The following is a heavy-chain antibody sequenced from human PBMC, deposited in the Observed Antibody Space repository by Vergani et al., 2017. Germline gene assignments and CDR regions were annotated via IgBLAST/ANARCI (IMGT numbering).Heavy chain of an antibody. CDR3: AHARSSGYTYYFMDV. Sequence: QITLKESGPTLVKPTQTLTLTCTFSGFSLTTTRVGVSWLRQPPGEALEWLALIYWDNDKDYSPSLKSRLTITKDTSKNQVVLTMTNMDPVDTATYFCAHARSSGYTYYFMDVWGKGTTVTVSS. V-gene: IGHV2-5*02. CDR2: IYWDNDK. D-gene: IGHD3-22*01. J-gene: IGHJ6*03. CDR1: GFSLTTTRVG.